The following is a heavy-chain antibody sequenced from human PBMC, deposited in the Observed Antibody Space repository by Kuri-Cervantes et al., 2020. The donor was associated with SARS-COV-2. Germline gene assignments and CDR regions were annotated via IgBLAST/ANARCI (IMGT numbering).Heavy chain of an antibody. CDR1: GYTFTGYY. CDR2: INPNSGGT. J-gene: IGHJ6*01. V-gene: IGHV1-2*02. CDR3: ARDGQWLVLLDYYYYGMDV. D-gene: IGHD6-19*01. Sequence: ASVKVSCKASGYTFTGYYMHWVRQAPGRGLEWMGWINPNSGGTNYAQKLQGRVTMTTDTSTSTAYMELRSLRSDDTAVYYCARDGQWLVLLDYYYYGMDVWGQGTTVTVSS.